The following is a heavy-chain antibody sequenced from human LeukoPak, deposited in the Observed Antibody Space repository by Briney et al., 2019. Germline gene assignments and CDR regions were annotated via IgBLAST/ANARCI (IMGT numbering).Heavy chain of an antibody. V-gene: IGHV3-30*04. CDR1: GFTFSSYA. J-gene: IGHJ4*02. Sequence: GGSLRLSCAASGFTFSSYAMHWVRQAPGKGPEWVAVISYDGSNKYYADSVKGRFTISRDNSKNTLYLQMNSLRAEDTAVYYCARDLFSYYDSSGYYHFGYWGQGTLVTVSS. CDR3: ARDLFSYYDSSGYYHFGY. D-gene: IGHD3-22*01. CDR2: ISYDGSNK.